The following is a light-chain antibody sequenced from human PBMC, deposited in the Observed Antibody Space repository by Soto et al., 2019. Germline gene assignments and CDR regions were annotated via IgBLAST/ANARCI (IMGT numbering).Light chain of an antibody. J-gene: IGLJ1*01. V-gene: IGLV2-14*01. Sequence: QSVLTQPASVSGSPVQSITISCTGTSRDGGGYNYASWYQQHPGKTPKLMIYEVSNRPSGVSNRFSGSKSGNTASLTISGLQAEDEVDYYCSSYTSTSTPSSVLGTATKLKVL. CDR2: EVS. CDR1: SRDGGGYNY. CDR3: SSYTSTSTPSSV.